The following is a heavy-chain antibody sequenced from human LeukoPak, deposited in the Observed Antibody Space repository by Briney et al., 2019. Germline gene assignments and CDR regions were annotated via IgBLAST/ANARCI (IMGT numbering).Heavy chain of an antibody. V-gene: IGHV4-39*07. J-gene: IGHJ4*02. CDR3: ARASGGVRGVTYYFDY. Sequence: SETLSLTCTVSGGSINNTLFYWGWIRQPPGKGLEWIGTVYYDGINYSSPSLKSRVATSVDTSKNQFSLRLSSVTAADTAVYYCARASGGVRGVTYYFDYWGQGTLVTVSS. CDR2: VYYDGIN. D-gene: IGHD3-10*01. CDR1: GGSINNTLFY.